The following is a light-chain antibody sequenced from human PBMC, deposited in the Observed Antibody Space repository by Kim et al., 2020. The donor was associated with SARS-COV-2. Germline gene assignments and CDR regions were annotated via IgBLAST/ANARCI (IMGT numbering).Light chain of an antibody. CDR3: QVWDSSSDHRV. CDR1: NIGSKS. Sequence: SYELTQPPSVSVAPGKTARITCGGTNIGSKSVHWYQQKPGQAPVLVIHYDRDRPSGIPERFSGSNSGNTATLAISRVEAGDEAEYYCQVWDSSSDHRVFGGGTQLTVL. J-gene: IGLJ3*02. CDR2: YDR. V-gene: IGLV3-21*04.